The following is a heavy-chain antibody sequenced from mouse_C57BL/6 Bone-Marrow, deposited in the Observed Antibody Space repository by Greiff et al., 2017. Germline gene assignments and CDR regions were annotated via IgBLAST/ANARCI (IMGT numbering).Heavy chain of an antibody. CDR1: GYTFPSYD. CDR3: ARLEFDGSSGDWYFDV. D-gene: IGHD1-1*01. Sequence: QVQLKESGPELVKPGASVKLSCKASGYTFPSYDINWVKQRPGQGLEWIGWIYPRDGSTKYNEKFKGKATLTVDTSSSTAYMELHSLTSEDSAVYFCARLEFDGSSGDWYFDVWGTGTTVTGSS. V-gene: IGHV1-85*01. J-gene: IGHJ1*03. CDR2: IYPRDGST.